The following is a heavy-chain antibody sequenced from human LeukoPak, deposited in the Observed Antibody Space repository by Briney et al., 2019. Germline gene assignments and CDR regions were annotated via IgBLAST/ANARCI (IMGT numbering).Heavy chain of an antibody. CDR3: ARSRDGYNIDY. CDR1: GGPISSYY. CDR2: IYYSGST. D-gene: IGHD5-24*01. V-gene: IGHV4-59*08. J-gene: IGHJ4*02. Sequence: SETLSLTCSVSGGPISSYYWSWIRQPPGKGLEWIGYIYYSGSTNYNPSLKSRVTISLDTSKNQFSLKLSSVTAADTAVYYCARSRDGYNIDYWGQGTLVTVSS.